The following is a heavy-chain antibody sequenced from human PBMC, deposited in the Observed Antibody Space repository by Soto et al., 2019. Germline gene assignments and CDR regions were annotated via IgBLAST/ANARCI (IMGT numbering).Heavy chain of an antibody. Sequence: HPGGSLRLSCAASGFTFSSYGMHWVRQAPGKGLEWVAVIWYDGSNKYYADSVKGRFTISRDNSKNTLYLQMNSLRAEDTAVYYCVLGELYDTPVGPFDYWGQGTLVTVSS. D-gene: IGHD3-10*01. CDR3: VLGELYDTPVGPFDY. V-gene: IGHV3-33*01. CDR2: IWYDGSNK. J-gene: IGHJ4*02. CDR1: GFTFSSYG.